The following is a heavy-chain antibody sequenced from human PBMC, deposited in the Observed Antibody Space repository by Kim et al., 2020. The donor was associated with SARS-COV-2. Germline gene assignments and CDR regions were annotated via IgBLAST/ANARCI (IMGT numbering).Heavy chain of an antibody. CDR2: MSGNGGCT. CDR1: GFTFSSYG. D-gene: IGHD6-13*01. J-gene: IGHJ5*02. Sequence: GGSLRLSCAASGFTFSSYGMNCVRQAPGKGLEWVSAMSGNGGCTYYADSVKGRFTISRDNSKNTLYLQMNSLRAEDTAVYYCAKYRYGYGSSWYTNCFDTWGQGTLVTVSS. V-gene: IGHV3-23*01. CDR3: AKYRYGYGSSWYTNCFDT.